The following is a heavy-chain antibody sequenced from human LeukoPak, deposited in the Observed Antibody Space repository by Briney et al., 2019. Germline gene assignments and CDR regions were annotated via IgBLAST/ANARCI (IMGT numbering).Heavy chain of an antibody. V-gene: IGHV4-34*01. CDR3: ARGPYCSGGSCYSWVDY. D-gene: IGHD2-15*01. Sequence: PSETLSLTCAVYGGSFSGHYWSWIRQPPGKGLEWIGEINHSGSTNYNPSLKSRVTISVDTSKNQFSLKLSSVTAADTAVYYCARGPYCSGGSCYSWVDYWGQGTLVTVSS. CDR1: GGSFSGHY. CDR2: INHSGST. J-gene: IGHJ4*02.